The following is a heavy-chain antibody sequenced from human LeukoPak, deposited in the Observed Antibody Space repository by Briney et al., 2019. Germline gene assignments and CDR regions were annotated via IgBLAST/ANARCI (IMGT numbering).Heavy chain of an antibody. CDR3: ARLPRIVVVPAATHLSPAARPYYFDY. V-gene: IGHV5-51*01. CDR1: GYSFTSYW. CDR2: IYPGDSDT. J-gene: IGHJ4*02. Sequence: GESLKISCKGSGYSFTSYWIGWVRQMPGKGLEWMGIIYPGDSDTRYSPSFQGQVTISADKSISTAYLQWSSLKASDTAMYYCARLPRIVVVPAATHLSPAARPYYFDYWGQGTLVTVSS. D-gene: IGHD2-2*01.